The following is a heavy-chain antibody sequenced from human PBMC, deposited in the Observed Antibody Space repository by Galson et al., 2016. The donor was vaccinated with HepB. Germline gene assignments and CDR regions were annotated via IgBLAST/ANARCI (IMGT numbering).Heavy chain of an antibody. D-gene: IGHD3-22*01. Sequence: SETLSLTCTVSGASVSSGSYYWSWIRQPPGKGMEWIGYISYSGSTNYNPSLKSRVTISVDTSKTQLSLKLISVTAADTAVYYCARGRYYDSSGYYWYFNLWGRGTLVTVSS. CDR3: ARGRYYDSSGYYWYFNL. CDR2: ISYSGST. J-gene: IGHJ2*01. V-gene: IGHV4-61*01. CDR1: GASVSSGSYY.